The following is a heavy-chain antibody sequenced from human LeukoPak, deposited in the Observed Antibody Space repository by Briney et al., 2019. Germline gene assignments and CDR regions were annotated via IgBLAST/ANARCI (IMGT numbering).Heavy chain of an antibody. D-gene: IGHD6-13*01. CDR2: INVGNDNT. J-gene: IGHJ6*02. Sequence: APVKVSCKASGYTFTSYLIHWVRQAPGQRLEWMGWINVGNDNTNYAQNLQGRVTLTTDISTSTAYMELRSLTSDDTAVYFCASWEIAAADGDGMDVWGQGTTVTVSS. V-gene: IGHV1-3*01. CDR1: GYTFTSYL. CDR3: ASWEIAAADGDGMDV.